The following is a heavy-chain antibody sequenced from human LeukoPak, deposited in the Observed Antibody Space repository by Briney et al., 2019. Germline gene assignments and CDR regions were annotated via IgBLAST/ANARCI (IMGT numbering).Heavy chain of an antibody. CDR2: ISSSSSTI. CDR3: ARKGGVPAPIDYYYYYMDV. V-gene: IGHV3-48*01. CDR1: GFTFSSYS. D-gene: IGHD2-2*01. Sequence: QPGGSPRLSCAASGFTFSSYSMNWVRQAPGKGLEWVSYISSSSSTIYYADSVKGRFTISRDNAKNSLYLQMNSLRAEDTAVYYCARKGGVPAPIDYYYYYMDVWGKGTTVAVSS. J-gene: IGHJ6*03.